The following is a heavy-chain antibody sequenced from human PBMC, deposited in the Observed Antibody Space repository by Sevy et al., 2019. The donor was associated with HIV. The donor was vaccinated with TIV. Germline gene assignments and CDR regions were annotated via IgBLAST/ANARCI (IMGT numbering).Heavy chain of an antibody. CDR1: EYSLNELS. D-gene: IGHD4-17*01. Sequence: ASVKVSCQVFEYSLNELSIHWVRQAPGKGLEWMGGFDPQRGKIIYAQKFQGRVTMTEDTSTETAYMELSNLRSEDTAVYYCTTDVHLGDFRLWDDWGQGTRVTVS. CDR3: TTDVHLGDFRLWDD. J-gene: IGHJ4*02. CDR2: FDPQRGKI. V-gene: IGHV1-24*01.